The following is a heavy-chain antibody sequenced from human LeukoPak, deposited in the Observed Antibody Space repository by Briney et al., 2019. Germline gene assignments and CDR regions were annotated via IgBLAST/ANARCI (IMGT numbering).Heavy chain of an antibody. CDR1: GFTFSTYN. Sequence: GGSLRLSCAASGFTFSTYNMNWVRQAPGKGLEWVSSISSSSSYIYYADSVKGRFTISRDNAKNSLYLQMSSLRAEDTAVYYCAKEHMAAAVYYFDYWGQGTLVTVSS. D-gene: IGHD6-13*01. CDR2: ISSSSSYI. V-gene: IGHV3-21*04. J-gene: IGHJ4*02. CDR3: AKEHMAAAVYYFDY.